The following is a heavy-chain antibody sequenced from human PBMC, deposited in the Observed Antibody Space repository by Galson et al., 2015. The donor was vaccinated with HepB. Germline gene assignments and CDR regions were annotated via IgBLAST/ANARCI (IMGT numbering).Heavy chain of an antibody. CDR3: ARGGYYYVTSVYDPLDY. J-gene: IGHJ4*02. Sequence: SLRLSCAASGFTFNSYAMNWVRQSPGKGLEWVSYISSSANTIYYADSVKGRFTISRDNAKNSLYLQMNSLTAEDTAVYYCARGGYYYVTSVYDPLDYWGQGTLVTVSS. CDR2: ISSSANTI. V-gene: IGHV3-48*01. D-gene: IGHD3-22*01. CDR1: GFTFNSYA.